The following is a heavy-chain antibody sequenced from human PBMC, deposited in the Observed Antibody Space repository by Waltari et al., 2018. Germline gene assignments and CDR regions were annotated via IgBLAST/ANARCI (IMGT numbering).Heavy chain of an antibody. CDR2: ISYDGSTK. D-gene: IGHD6-13*01. CDR3: AKDFSGGIAAAPLDY. J-gene: IGHJ4*02. Sequence: QVQLVESGGGVVQPGRSLRLSCAASGFTFSSYGMHWVRQAPGKGLEWVAVISYDGSTKYYADSVKGRFTISRDNSKNPLYLQMNSLRAEDTAVYYCAKDFSGGIAAAPLDYWGQGTLVTVSS. CDR1: GFTFSSYG. V-gene: IGHV3-30*18.